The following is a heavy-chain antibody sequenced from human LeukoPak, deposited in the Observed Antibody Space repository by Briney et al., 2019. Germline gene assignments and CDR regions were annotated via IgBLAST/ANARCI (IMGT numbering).Heavy chain of an antibody. V-gene: IGHV4-38-2*01. D-gene: IGHD1-1*01. J-gene: IGHJ4*02. Sequence: PSETLSLTCAVSGYSISSGYYWGWIRQPPGKGLEWIGSIYHSGSTYYNPSLKSRVTISVDTSKNQFSLKLSSVTAADTAVYYCARHRRSAYWNPVTTAFDYWGQRTLVTVSS. CDR1: GYSISSGYY. CDR3: ARHRRSAYWNPVTTAFDY. CDR2: IYHSGST.